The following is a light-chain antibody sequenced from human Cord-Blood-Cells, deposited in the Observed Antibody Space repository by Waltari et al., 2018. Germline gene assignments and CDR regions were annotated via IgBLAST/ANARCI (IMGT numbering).Light chain of an antibody. CDR1: SSDVGGSNT. Sequence: QSALTQPRSVSGTPGQSVTISCTGTSSDVGGSNTVSWYQQHPGKAPKLTIYDVSKRPSGVPDRFSGSKSGNTASLTISGLQAEDEADYYCCSYAGSYTWVFGGGTKLTVL. CDR2: DVS. V-gene: IGLV2-11*01. CDR3: CSYAGSYTWV. J-gene: IGLJ3*02.